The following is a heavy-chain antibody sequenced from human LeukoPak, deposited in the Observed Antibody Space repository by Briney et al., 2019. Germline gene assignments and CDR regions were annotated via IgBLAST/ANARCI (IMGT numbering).Heavy chain of an antibody. CDR2: ISGSGGST. J-gene: IGHJ6*04. V-gene: IGHV3-23*01. Sequence: GGSLRLSCAASGFTFSSYAMSWVRQAPGKGLEWVSAISGSGGSTYYADSVKGRFTISRGNAKNSLYLQMNSLRAEDTAVYYCAELGITMIGGVWGKETTVTISS. CDR3: AELGITMIGGV. D-gene: IGHD3-10*02. CDR1: GFTFSSYA.